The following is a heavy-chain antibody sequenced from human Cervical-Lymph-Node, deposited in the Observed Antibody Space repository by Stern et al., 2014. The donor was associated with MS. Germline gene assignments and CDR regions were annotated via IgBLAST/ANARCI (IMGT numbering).Heavy chain of an antibody. CDR3: ARRGVGGVLAPLDF. J-gene: IGHJ4*02. CDR2: FRHAAHSYTR. CDR1: GFTFSDHY. V-gene: IGHV3-72*01. D-gene: IGHD2-8*02. Sequence: EDQLVESGGGLVQPGGSLRLSCAASGFTFSDHYMAWVRQAPGEGLEWIGLFRHAAHSYTREYAASVKGRFIISRDDSKKSLYLQMNSLKTEDTAVYYCARRGVGGVLAPLDFWGQGTLVTVSS.